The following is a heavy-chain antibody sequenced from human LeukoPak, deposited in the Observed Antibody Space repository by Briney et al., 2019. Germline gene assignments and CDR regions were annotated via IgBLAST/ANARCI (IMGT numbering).Heavy chain of an antibody. CDR2: VSYDGSNK. D-gene: IGHD3-22*01. CDR1: GFTFTSYA. Sequence: GGSLRLSCAVSGFTFTSYAMHWVRQAPGKGLEWVAVVSYDGSNKDHADSVTGRFTISRDNSKNTLYLQMNSLRVEDTAVYYCARDNRKYYYGSSGYYYEDAFDIWGQGTMVTVSS. CDR3: ARDNRKYYYGSSGYYYEDAFDI. V-gene: IGHV3-30-3*01. J-gene: IGHJ3*02.